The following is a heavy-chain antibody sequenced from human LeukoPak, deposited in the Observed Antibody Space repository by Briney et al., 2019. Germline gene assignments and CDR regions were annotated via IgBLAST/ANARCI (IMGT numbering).Heavy chain of an antibody. Sequence: GGSLRLSGAASGFTFSSYAMHWVRQAPGKGLEWVAVISYDGSNKYYADSVKGRFTISRDNSKNTLYLQMNSLRAEDTAVYYCARLGHSSGWYYFDYWGQGTLVTVSS. CDR3: ARLGHSSGWYYFDY. V-gene: IGHV3-30*04. CDR2: ISYDGSNK. D-gene: IGHD6-19*01. J-gene: IGHJ4*02. CDR1: GFTFSSYA.